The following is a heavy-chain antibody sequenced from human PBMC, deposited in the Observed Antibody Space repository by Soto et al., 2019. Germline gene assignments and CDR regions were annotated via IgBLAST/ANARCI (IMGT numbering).Heavy chain of an antibody. Sequence: QVQLQESGPGLVKPSGTLSLTCAISGDSVSSAHWWSWDRQPPGKGLEWIGEIYHNGDTSYNPSLKSRVTMSVDKSKNQFSLNLRSVTAADTAKYYCARGTAAALSGWLDPWGQGTLVIVSS. J-gene: IGHJ5*02. CDR2: IYHNGDT. CDR3: ARGTAAALSGWLDP. D-gene: IGHD6-25*01. CDR1: GDSVSSAHW. V-gene: IGHV4-4*02.